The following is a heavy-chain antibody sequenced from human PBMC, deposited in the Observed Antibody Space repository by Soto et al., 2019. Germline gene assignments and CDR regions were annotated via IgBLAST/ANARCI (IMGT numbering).Heavy chain of an antibody. CDR2: ISKSSTTI. CDR1: GVTLSTYS. V-gene: IGHV3-48*02. Sequence: XGSLILSCIAAGVTLSTYSMTWVRQAPGKGLEWLSYISKSSTTINYADSVKGRFTISRDNAKNSVYLEMSSLRDEDSAVYYCARDPPNFYYYGMDVWGQGTTVTVSS. J-gene: IGHJ6*02. CDR3: ARDPPNFYYYGMDV.